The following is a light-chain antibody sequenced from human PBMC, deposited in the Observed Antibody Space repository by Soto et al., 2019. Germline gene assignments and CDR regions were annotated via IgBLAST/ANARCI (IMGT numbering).Light chain of an antibody. CDR1: QSVSSY. CDR3: QQRSNWPLT. J-gene: IGKJ4*01. V-gene: IGKV3-11*01. CDR2: DAS. Sequence: EIVLTQSPATLSLSPGERATLSCRANQSVSSYLAWFQQKPGQAPRLLIYDASKRATGIPATFSGSGSGTDFTLTISSREPEDFSVYYCQQRSNWPLTFGGGTKVEIK.